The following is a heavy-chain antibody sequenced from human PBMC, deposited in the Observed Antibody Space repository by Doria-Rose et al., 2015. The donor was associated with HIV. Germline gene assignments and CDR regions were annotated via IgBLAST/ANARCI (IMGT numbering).Heavy chain of an antibody. CDR3: VKVIGGNNWYTFDC. CDR1: GFNFDGYS. CDR2: ISWNSNTI. Sequence: VQLVQSGGGLVPPGRSLRLSCAVSGFNFDGYSMHWVRQAPGKGLEWVSGISWNSNTIGYADSVKGRFTISRDSAKKSLSLQMNSLRPEDTAFYYCVKVIGGNNWYTFDCWGQGTLVTVSS. D-gene: IGHD6-13*01. J-gene: IGHJ4*02. V-gene: IGHV3-9*01.